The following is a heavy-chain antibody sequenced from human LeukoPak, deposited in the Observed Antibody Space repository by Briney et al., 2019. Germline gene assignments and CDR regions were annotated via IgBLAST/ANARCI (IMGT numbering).Heavy chain of an antibody. J-gene: IGHJ4*02. CDR1: GFTFSSYG. D-gene: IGHD6-13*01. CDR3: AKEPIAAAGTGCFDY. Sequence: QPGRSLRLSCAASGFTFSSYGMHWVRQAPGKGLEWVAVISYDGSNKYYADSVKGRFTISRDNSKNTLYLQMNSLRAEDTAVYYCAKEPIAAAGTGCFDYWGQGTLVTVSS. V-gene: IGHV3-30*18. CDR2: ISYDGSNK.